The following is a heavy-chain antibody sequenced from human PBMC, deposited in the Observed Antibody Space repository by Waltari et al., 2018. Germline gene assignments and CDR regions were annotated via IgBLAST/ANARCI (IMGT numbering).Heavy chain of an antibody. CDR3: ARVGRAYSSSWYYYGMDV. V-gene: IGHV3-30*01. Sequence: SRAASGFTFSSYAMHWVRQAPGKGLEWVAVISYDGSNKYYADSVKGRFTISRDNSKNTLYLQMNSLRAEDTAVYYCARVGRAYSSSWYYYGMDVWGQGTTVTVSS. J-gene: IGHJ6*02. CDR2: ISYDGSNK. D-gene: IGHD6-13*01. CDR1: GFTFSSYA.